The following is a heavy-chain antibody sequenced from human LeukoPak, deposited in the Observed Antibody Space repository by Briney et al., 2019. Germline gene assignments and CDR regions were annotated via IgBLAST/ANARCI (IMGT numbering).Heavy chain of an antibody. CDR1: GFTFGDYA. J-gene: IGHJ1*01. CDR2: IRSKAYGGTT. D-gene: IGHD2-2*02. V-gene: IGHV3-49*04. Sequence: PGGSLRLSCTASGFTFGDYAMSWVRQAPGKGLEWVGFIRSKAYGGTTEYAASVQGRFTISRDDSKSIAYLQMNSLKTEDTAVYYCTRAPPPYCSTTSCYTEYFQYWGQGTLVTVSS. CDR3: TRAPPPYCSTTSCYTEYFQY.